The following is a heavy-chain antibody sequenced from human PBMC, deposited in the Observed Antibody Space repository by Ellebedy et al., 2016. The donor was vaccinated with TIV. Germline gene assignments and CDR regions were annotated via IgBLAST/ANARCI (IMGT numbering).Heavy chain of an antibody. D-gene: IGHD1-26*01. J-gene: IGHJ3*01. CDR1: GGSISSYY. CDR3: ARFDIGAESV. V-gene: IGHV4-59*13. Sequence: MPGGSLRLSCSVSGGSISSYYLSWIRQPPGKGLEWIGYNYYRGSTSYNPSLRGRVTISVDMSKKQFSLTLNSVTAADTAVYYCARFDIGAESVWGQGTLVTVSS. CDR2: NYYRGST.